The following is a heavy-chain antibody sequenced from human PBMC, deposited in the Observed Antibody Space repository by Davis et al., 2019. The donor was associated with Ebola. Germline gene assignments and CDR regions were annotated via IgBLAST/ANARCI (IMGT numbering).Heavy chain of an antibody. J-gene: IGHJ6*02. V-gene: IGHV3-30-3*01. Sequence: GESLKISCAASGFTFSSYAMHWVRQAPGKGLEWVAVISYDGSTKYYADSVKGRFTISRDNSKNTLYLQMNSLRAEDTAVYYCARDLDSNGWPEKYYYYYYGMDVWGQGTLVTVSS. CDR1: GFTFSSYA. D-gene: IGHD6-19*01. CDR3: ARDLDSNGWPEKYYYYYYGMDV. CDR2: ISYDGSTK.